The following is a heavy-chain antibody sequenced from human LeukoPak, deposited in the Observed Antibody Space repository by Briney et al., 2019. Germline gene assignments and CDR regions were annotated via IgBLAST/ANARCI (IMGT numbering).Heavy chain of an antibody. CDR3: AREAGKYCSSTSCRVFDY. J-gene: IGHJ4*02. Sequence: SETLSLTCTVSGGSISSYYWSWIRQPPGKGLEWIGYIYYSGSTNYNPSLKSRVTISVDTSKNQFSLKLSSVTAADTAVYYCAREAGKYCSSTSCRVFDYWGQGTLVTVSS. D-gene: IGHD2-2*01. V-gene: IGHV4-59*01. CDR1: GGSISSYY. CDR2: IYYSGST.